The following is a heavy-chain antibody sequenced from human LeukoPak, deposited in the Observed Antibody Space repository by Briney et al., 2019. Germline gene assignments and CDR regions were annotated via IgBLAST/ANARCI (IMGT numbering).Heavy chain of an antibody. CDR1: QFTFTYYA. V-gene: IGHV3-30-3*01. CDR3: ARDANWGEIDY. J-gene: IGHJ4*02. CDR2: ISYDGSDK. D-gene: IGHD7-27*01. Sequence: QPGGSLRLPCAASQFTFTYYAMHWVRQAPGKGLEWVAIISYDGSDKYYADSVKGRFSIFRDNSKNTQYLQMDSLRPEDTAVYYCARDANWGEIDYWGQGTLVTVSS.